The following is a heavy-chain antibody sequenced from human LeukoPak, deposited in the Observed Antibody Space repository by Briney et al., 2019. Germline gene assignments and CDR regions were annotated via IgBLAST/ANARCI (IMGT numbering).Heavy chain of an antibody. CDR2: IDGNGAKT. D-gene: IGHD3-16*01. CDR1: GFSFSTYG. V-gene: IGHV3-23*01. CDR3: AKDLHWGLDY. Sequence: GGSLRLSCVDPGFSFSTYGMRWVREAPGKGLGWLSAIDGNGAKTFYADSGKGRFTITRDNSANTLYLQMNSLRGEDTALYYCAKDLHWGLDYWGQGALVTVSS. J-gene: IGHJ4*02.